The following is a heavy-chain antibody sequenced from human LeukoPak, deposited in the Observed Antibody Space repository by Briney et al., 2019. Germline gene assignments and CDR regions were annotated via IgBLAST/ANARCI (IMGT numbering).Heavy chain of an antibody. V-gene: IGHV3-7*01. J-gene: IGHJ4*02. D-gene: IGHD2-21*02. Sequence: GGSLRLSCAASGFTFSSYRMNWVPQAPGKGLEWVANIKQDGSEKYYVDSVKGRFTICRDNARNSLFLQMGNLRAEDTAVYYCARGDAYWGQGTLVTVSS. CDR3: ARGDAY. CDR2: IKQDGSEK. CDR1: GFTFSSYR.